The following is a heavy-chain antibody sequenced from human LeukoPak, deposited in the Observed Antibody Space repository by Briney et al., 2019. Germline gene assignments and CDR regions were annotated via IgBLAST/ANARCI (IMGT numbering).Heavy chain of an antibody. V-gene: IGHV3-30*18. CDR1: GFTFSSYG. CDR2: ISYDGSNK. Sequence: GGSLRLSCAASGFTFSSYGMHWVHQAPGKGLEWVAVISYDGSNKYYADSVKGRFTISRDNSKNTLYMQMNSLRAEDTAVYYCAKGREDFDYWGQGTLVTVSS. J-gene: IGHJ4*02. CDR3: AKGREDFDY.